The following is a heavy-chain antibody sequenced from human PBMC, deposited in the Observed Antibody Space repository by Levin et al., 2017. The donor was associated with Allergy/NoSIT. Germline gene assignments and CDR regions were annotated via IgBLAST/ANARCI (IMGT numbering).Heavy chain of an antibody. J-gene: IGHJ5*02. CDR1: GFSLTGYS. V-gene: IGHV3-21*04. CDR2: ISGSGTYI. Sequence: PGGSLRLSCVASGFSLTGYSMNWVRQAPGKGLEWVSTISGSGTYINYVDSVKGRFAISRDDAKNSVHLQMNSLRDEDTAVYYCARDQGLAWGQGVLVTVSS. CDR3: ARDQGLA.